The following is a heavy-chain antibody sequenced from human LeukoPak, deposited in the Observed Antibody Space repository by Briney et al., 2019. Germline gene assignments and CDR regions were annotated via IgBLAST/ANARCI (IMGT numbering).Heavy chain of an antibody. J-gene: IGHJ4*02. Sequence: GGSLRLSCAASGFTFSKVAMTWVRQALGKGLEWVSGIFGNGRSTYYADSVKGRFTISRDNSKNTLYLQMNSLSAEDTAIYYCAKDSISGDGKWEIHYWGQGTLVTVSS. CDR2: IFGNGRST. CDR3: AKDSISGDGKWEIHY. CDR1: GFTFSKVA. V-gene: IGHV3-23*01. D-gene: IGHD7-27*01.